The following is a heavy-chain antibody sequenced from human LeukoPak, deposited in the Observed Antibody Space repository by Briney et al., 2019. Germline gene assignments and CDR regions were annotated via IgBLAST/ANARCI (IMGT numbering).Heavy chain of an antibody. Sequence: GGSLRLSCAASGFTFSSYSMNWVRQAPGKGVEWVSSISSSSSYIYYADSVKGRFTISRDNAKNSLYLQMNSLRAEDTAVYYCASRFGDKFYFDYWGQGTLVTVSS. D-gene: IGHD3-10*01. CDR2: ISSSSSYI. J-gene: IGHJ4*02. CDR1: GFTFSSYS. CDR3: ASRFGDKFYFDY. V-gene: IGHV3-21*01.